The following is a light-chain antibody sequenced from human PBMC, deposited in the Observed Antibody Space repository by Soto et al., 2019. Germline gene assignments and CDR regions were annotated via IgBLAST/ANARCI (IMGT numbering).Light chain of an antibody. J-gene: IGKJ5*01. CDR2: DAS. Sequence: EIVFTQSPGTLSLSPGERATLSCRASQSVSSYLAWYQQKPGQAPRLLIYDASNRATGIPARFSGSGSGTDFTLTISSLEPEDFAVYYCQQRSNWPITFGQGTRREIK. CDR3: QQRSNWPIT. V-gene: IGKV3-11*01. CDR1: QSVSSY.